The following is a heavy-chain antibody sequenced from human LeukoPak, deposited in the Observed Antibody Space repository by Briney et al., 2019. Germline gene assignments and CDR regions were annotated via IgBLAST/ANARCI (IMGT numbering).Heavy chain of an antibody. CDR2: INSDGSST. V-gene: IGHV3-74*01. CDR3: AKLSGSYHFDY. CDR1: GFTFSSYW. Sequence: PGGSLRLSCAASGFTFSSYWMHWVRQAPGKGLVWVSRINSDGSSTSYADSVKGRFTISRDNAKNTLYLQMNSLRAEDTAVYYCAKLSGSYHFDYWGQGTLVTVSS. J-gene: IGHJ4*02. D-gene: IGHD1-26*01.